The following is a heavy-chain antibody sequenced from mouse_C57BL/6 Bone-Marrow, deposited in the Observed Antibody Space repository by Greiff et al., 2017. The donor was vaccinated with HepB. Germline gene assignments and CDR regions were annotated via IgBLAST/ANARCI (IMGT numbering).Heavy chain of an antibody. CDR1: GFSLTSYG. J-gene: IGHJ3*01. CDR3: ARKSNGSWFAY. D-gene: IGHD2-5*01. Sequence: VKLMESGPGLVQPSQSLSITCTVSGFSLTSYGVHWVRQSPGKGLEWLGVIWSGGSTDYNAAFISRLSISKDNSKSQVFFKMNSLQADDTAIYYCARKSNGSWFAYWGQGTLVTVSA. V-gene: IGHV2-2*01. CDR2: IWSGGST.